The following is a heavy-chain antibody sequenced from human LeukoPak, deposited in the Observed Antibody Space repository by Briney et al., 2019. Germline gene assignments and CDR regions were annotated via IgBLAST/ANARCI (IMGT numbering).Heavy chain of an antibody. CDR3: AKSSSGWYFIDYCYYGMDV. CDR1: GFTFSSYG. D-gene: IGHD6-19*01. Sequence: GGSLRLSCAASGFTFSSYGMPWVRQAPGKGLEWVAVISYDGSNKYYADSVKGRFTISRDNSKNTLYLQMNSLRAEDTAVYYCAKSSSGWYFIDYCYYGMDVWGQGTTVTVSS. J-gene: IGHJ6*02. V-gene: IGHV3-30*18. CDR2: ISYDGSNK.